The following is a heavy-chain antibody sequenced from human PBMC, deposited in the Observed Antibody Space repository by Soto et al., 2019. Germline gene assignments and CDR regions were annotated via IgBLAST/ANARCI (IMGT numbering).Heavy chain of an antibody. CDR2: IIPIFGTA. D-gene: IGHD3-22*01. CDR1: GSTFTSYY. J-gene: IGHJ4*02. CDR3: AREPHRYYYDSSGYLGPYFDY. V-gene: IGHV1-69*13. Sequence: SVKVSSKASGSTFTSYYMHWVRQAPGQGLEWMGGIIPIFGTANYAQKFQGRVTINADESTSTAYMELSSLRYEDTAVYYCAREPHRYYYDSSGYLGPYFDYWGQGTLVTVSS.